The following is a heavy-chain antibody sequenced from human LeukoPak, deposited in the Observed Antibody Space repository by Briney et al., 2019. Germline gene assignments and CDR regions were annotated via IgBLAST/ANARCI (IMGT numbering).Heavy chain of an antibody. CDR1: GFTFSTYG. J-gene: IGHJ6*04. CDR3: AELGITMIGGV. D-gene: IGHD3-10*02. V-gene: IGHV3-48*04. Sequence: GGSLRLSCAASGFTFSTYGMNWVRLAPGKGLEWVSYISSSGSTIYYADSVKGRFTISRDNAKNSLYLQMNSLRAEDTAVYYCAELGITMIGGVWGKGTTVTISS. CDR2: ISSSGSTI.